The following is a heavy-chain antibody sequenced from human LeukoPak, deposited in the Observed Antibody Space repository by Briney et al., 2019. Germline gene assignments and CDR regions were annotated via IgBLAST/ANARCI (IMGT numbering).Heavy chain of an antibody. D-gene: IGHD2-8*01. CDR3: ARMCNGASSYPAGVDF. V-gene: IGHV4-39*01. Sequence: ASETLSLTCTVSGGSISSSPYFWDWIRQPPGKGLEWIGTVYYSGTTYYTPSLKSRVTVSVDTSNNQFSLRLTSVTAADTAVYYCARMCNGASSYPAGVDFWGHGTLVTVSS. J-gene: IGHJ4*01. CDR2: VYYSGTT. CDR1: GGSISSSPYF.